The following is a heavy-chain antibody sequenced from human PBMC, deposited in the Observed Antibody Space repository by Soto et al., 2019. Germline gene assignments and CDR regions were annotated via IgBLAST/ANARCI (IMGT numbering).Heavy chain of an antibody. D-gene: IGHD3-10*01. CDR1: GFTFSAYG. CDR2: LTGSGDSS. CDR3: APYRGGQGVYFEY. V-gene: IGHV3-23*01. Sequence: EVQLLESGGGLVQPGGSLRLSCAGSGFTFSAYGMSWVRQAPGKGLEWVSGLTGSGDSSYYADSVKGRFTIFRDNSKNTLYLQMNSLRADDTAVYYCAPYRGGQGVYFEYWGQGTLVTVSS. J-gene: IGHJ4*02.